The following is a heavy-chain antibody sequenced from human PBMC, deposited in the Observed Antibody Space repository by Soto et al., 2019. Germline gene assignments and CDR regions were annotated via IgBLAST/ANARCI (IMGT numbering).Heavy chain of an antibody. Sequence: GASVKVSCKASGYTFTSYAMHWVRQAPGQRLEWMGWINAGNGNTKYSQKFQGRVTITRDTSASTAYMELSSLRSEDTAVYYCARNVLEWLSQVENNWFDPWGQGTLVTVSS. V-gene: IGHV1-3*01. CDR1: GYTFTSYA. D-gene: IGHD3-3*01. CDR3: ARNVLEWLSQVENNWFDP. J-gene: IGHJ5*02. CDR2: INAGNGNT.